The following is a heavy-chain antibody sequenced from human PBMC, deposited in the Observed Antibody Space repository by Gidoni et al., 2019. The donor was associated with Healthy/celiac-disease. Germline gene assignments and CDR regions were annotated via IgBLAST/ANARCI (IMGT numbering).Heavy chain of an antibody. V-gene: IGHV3-48*01. D-gene: IGHD5-12*01. Sequence: EVQLVESGGGLVQPGGSLRLSCAASGFTFSSYSMNWVRQAPGKGLEWVSYISSSSSTIYYADSVKGRFTISRDNAKNSLYLQMNSLRAEDTAVYYCARDHGGDSGYDHFDYWGQGTLVTVSS. CDR2: ISSSSSTI. CDR1: GFTFSSYS. CDR3: ARDHGGDSGYDHFDY. J-gene: IGHJ4*02.